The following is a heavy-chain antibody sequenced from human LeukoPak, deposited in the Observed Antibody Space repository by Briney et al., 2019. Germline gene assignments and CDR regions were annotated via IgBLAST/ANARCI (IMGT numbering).Heavy chain of an antibody. CDR3: AKDRAVAGTTFDY. D-gene: IGHD6-19*01. V-gene: IGHV3-30*18. CDR1: GFTFSSYG. Sequence: PGGSLRLSCAASGFTFSSYGMHWVRQAPGKGLEWVAVISYDGSNKYYADSVKGRFTISRDNSKNTLYLQMNGLRAEDTAVYYCAKDRAVAGTTFDYWGQGTLVTVSS. J-gene: IGHJ4*02. CDR2: ISYDGSNK.